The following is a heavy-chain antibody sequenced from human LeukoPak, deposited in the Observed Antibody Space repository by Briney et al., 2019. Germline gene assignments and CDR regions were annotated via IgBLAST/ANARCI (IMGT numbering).Heavy chain of an antibody. V-gene: IGHV3-23*01. CDR2: ISGSGGST. Sequence: PGGSLRLSCAASGFTFSSYAMSWVRQAPGKGLEWVSAISGSGGSTYYADSVKGRFTISRDNSKNTLYLQMNSLRAEDAAVYYCAKTTYYDFWSGLNYWGQGTLVTVSS. CDR1: GFTFSSYA. D-gene: IGHD3-3*01. CDR3: AKTTYYDFWSGLNY. J-gene: IGHJ4*02.